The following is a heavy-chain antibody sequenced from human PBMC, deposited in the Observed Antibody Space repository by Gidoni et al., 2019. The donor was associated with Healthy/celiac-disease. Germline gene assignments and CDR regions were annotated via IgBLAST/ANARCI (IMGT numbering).Heavy chain of an antibody. V-gene: IGHV3-23*01. CDR1: GFTFSSYA. J-gene: IGHJ4*02. CDR2: ISGSGGST. CDR3: AKSSRIQLWLGYFDY. Sequence: EVQLLESGGGLVQPGGSLRLSCAASGFTFSSYAMSWVRQAPGKGLEWVSAISGSGGSTYYADSVKGRLTISRDNSKNTLYLQMNSLRAEDTAVYYCAKSSRIQLWLGYFDYWGQGTLVTVSS. D-gene: IGHD5-18*01.